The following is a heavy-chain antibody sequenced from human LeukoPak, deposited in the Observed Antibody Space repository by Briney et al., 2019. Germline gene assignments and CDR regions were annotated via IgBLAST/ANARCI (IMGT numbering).Heavy chain of an antibody. Sequence: GRSLRLSCAASGFTFSSYGMHWVRQAPGKGLEWVAVIWYDGSNKYYADSVKGRFTISRDNSKNTLYLQMNSLRAEDTAVYYCAKDGSSGWYLLPLDYWGQGTLVTVSS. CDR3: AKDGSSGWYLLPLDY. J-gene: IGHJ4*02. D-gene: IGHD6-13*01. CDR1: GFTFSSYG. CDR2: IWYDGSNK. V-gene: IGHV3-33*06.